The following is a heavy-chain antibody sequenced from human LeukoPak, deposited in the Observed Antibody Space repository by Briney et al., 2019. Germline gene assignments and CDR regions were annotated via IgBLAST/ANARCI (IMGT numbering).Heavy chain of an antibody. CDR1: GGSISSEGVY. CDR2: IYHSGRT. Sequence: PSETLSLTCSVSGGSISSEGVYWSWIRQHPGKGLEWIAYIYHSGRTYYNLSLKSRLTMSVDTSKNQFSMSLKSVTAADTAVYYCARVVTSSLYFFDYWGQGTLVSVSS. J-gene: IGHJ4*02. D-gene: IGHD2-21*02. V-gene: IGHV4-31*03. CDR3: ARVVTSSLYFFDY.